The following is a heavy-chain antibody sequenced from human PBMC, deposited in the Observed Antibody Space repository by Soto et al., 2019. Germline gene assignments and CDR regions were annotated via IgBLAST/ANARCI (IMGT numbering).Heavy chain of an antibody. CDR1: GFTFSSYW. CDR3: AKIPFTVVNLFFDY. CDR2: IKQDGSEK. D-gene: IGHD2-15*01. Sequence: EVQLVESGGGLVQPGGSLRLSCAASGFTFSSYWMSWVRQAPGKGLEWVANIKQDGSEKYYVDSVKGRFTISRDNAKNSLYLQMNSLRAEDTAVYYCAKIPFTVVNLFFDYWGQGTLVTVSS. J-gene: IGHJ4*02. V-gene: IGHV3-7*03.